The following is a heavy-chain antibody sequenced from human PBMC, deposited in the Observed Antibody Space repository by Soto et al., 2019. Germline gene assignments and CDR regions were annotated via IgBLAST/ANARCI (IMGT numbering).Heavy chain of an antibody. CDR3: ARSVTTGDYYYYGMDV. V-gene: IGHV1-69*13. J-gene: IGHJ6*02. Sequence: SVKVSCKASGGTFSSYAISWVRQAPGQGLEWMGGIIPIFGTANYAQKFQGRVTITADESTSTAYLELSSLRSEDTAVYYCARSVTTGDYYYYGMDVWGQGTTVTVSS. CDR1: GGTFSSYA. D-gene: IGHD4-17*01. CDR2: IIPIFGTA.